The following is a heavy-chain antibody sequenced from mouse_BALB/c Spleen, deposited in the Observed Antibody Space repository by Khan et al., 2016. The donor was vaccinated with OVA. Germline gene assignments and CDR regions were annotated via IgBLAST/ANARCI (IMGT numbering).Heavy chain of an antibody. Sequence: QVQLKQSGAELARPGASVKMSCKTSGYTFTSYTMHWIKLRPGQGLEWIGYINPNIGYTNYNQKFKDKATLTADKSSTTLYMQLSSLTSDDSAIYNYVTGGAYYGNDGWFAYWGQGTLVTVSA. D-gene: IGHD2-14*01. CDR3: VTGGAYYGNDGWFAY. J-gene: IGHJ3*01. CDR2: INPNIGYT. CDR1: GYTFTSYT. V-gene: IGHV1-4*01.